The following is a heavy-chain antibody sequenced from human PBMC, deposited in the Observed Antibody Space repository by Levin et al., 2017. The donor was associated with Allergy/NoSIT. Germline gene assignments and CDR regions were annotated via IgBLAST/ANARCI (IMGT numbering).Heavy chain of an antibody. CDR1: GGSISSYY. J-gene: IGHJ6*03. Sequence: SETLSLTCTVSGGSISSYYWSWIRQPPGKGLEWIGYIYYSGSTNYNPSLKSRVTISVDTSKNQFSLKLSSVTAADTAVYYCARAVGYCSGGSCYSVFSYYYYYMDVWGKGTTVTVSS. CDR3: ARAVGYCSGGSCYSVFSYYYYYMDV. V-gene: IGHV4-59*01. D-gene: IGHD2-15*01. CDR2: IYYSGST.